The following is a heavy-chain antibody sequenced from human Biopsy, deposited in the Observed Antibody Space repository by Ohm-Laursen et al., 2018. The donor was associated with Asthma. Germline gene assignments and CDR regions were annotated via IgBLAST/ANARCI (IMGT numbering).Heavy chain of an antibody. V-gene: IGHV1-18*04. D-gene: IGHD1-26*01. CDR2: ISAYNGNT. CDR1: GYTFTSYG. Sequence: GASVKVSCKASGYTFTSYGISWVRQAPGQGLEWMGWISAYNGNTNYAQKPQGRVTMTRDTSTSTVYMELSSLRSEDTAVYYCARAGALILGATMGYWGQGTLVTASS. CDR3: ARAGALILGATMGY. J-gene: IGHJ4*02.